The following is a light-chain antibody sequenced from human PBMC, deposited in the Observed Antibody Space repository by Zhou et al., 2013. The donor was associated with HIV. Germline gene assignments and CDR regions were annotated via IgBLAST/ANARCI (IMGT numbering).Light chain of an antibody. CDR3: QQSYSAPWT. Sequence: DIQMTQSPSSLSASVGDRVTITCRASQSISSYLNWYQQKPGKAPKLLIFAASNLHSGVPSRFSGSGSGTDFTLTISSLQPEDFATYYCQQSYSAPWTFGQGTKVEIK. CDR1: QSISSY. J-gene: IGKJ1*01. V-gene: IGKV1-39*01. CDR2: AAS.